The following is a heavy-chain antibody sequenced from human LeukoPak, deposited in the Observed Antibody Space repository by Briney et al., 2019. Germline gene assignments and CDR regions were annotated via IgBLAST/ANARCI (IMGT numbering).Heavy chain of an antibody. J-gene: IGHJ4*02. D-gene: IGHD3-22*01. CDR2: LSSDGRST. CDR1: GFTVSTYW. CDR3: ARTYNYRFDP. Sequence: GRSLRLSCEVSGFTVSTYWMHWVRQGPGKGLEWVARLSSDGRSTNYADFVKGRATISRDNAKNTLFLETSGLRADDTAVYYCARTYNYRFDPWGPGTLVAASS. V-gene: IGHV3-74*01.